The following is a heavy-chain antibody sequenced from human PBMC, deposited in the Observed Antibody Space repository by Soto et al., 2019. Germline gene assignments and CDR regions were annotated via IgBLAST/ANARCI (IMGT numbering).Heavy chain of an antibody. CDR2: ISDNGDRT. V-gene: IGHV3-23*01. J-gene: IGHJ4*02. CDR1: GFTFSTYA. CDR3: AKVHGSGTYYNFPDY. Sequence: GGSLRLSCAASGFTFSTYAMSWVCQAPGKGLEWVSTISDNGDRTYYAASVKGRFTISRDNSKNTLYLLMNSLSAEDTALYYCAKVHGSGTYYNFPDYWGQGTLVTVSS. D-gene: IGHD3-10*01.